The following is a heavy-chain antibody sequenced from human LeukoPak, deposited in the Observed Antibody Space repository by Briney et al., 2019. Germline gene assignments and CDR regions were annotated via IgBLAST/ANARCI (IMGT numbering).Heavy chain of an antibody. D-gene: IGHD3-10*01. CDR1: AFTFPTYG. V-gene: IGHV3-23*01. Sequence: GGSLRLSCAASAFTFPTYGMFWVRQAPGKGLEWVSSITESGDNTYYADSVKGRFTISRDNSKNTLYLQMNSLRAEDTAVYYCAAKTRLSAVTSYYYVDVWGKGTTATVSS. CDR2: ITESGDNT. J-gene: IGHJ6*03. CDR3: AAKTRLSAVTSYYYVDV.